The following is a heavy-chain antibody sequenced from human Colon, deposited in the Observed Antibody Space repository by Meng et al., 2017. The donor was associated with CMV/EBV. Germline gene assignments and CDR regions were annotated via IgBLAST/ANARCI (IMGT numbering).Heavy chain of an antibody. V-gene: IGHV3-74*01. CDR3: ARGTTGGNYYFDY. CDR2: INSDGRST. Sequence: CAASGVTFSTYWMHWVRQAPRKGLVWVSRINSDGRSTYYADAVKGRFTISRDNAKSTLYLQVNSLGAEDTAVYYCARGTTGGNYYFDYWGQGTLVTSPQ. D-gene: IGHD4-23*01. CDR1: GVTFSTYW. J-gene: IGHJ4*02.